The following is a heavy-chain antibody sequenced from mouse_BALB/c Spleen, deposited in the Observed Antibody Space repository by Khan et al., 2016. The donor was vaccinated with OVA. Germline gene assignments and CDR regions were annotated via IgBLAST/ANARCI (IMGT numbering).Heavy chain of an antibody. D-gene: IGHD2-14*01. V-gene: IGHV3-2*02. CDR2: ISYSGST. Sequence: EVQLQESGPGLVKPSQSLSFTCTVTGYSITSDYAWNWIGQFPGNKLEWMGYISYSGSTNYNPSLKSRISITRDTSKNQFFLQLNSVTTEDTATYDCARTDRMKYWDQGTTLTVSS. CDR1: GYSITSDYA. CDR3: ARTDRMKY. J-gene: IGHJ2*01.